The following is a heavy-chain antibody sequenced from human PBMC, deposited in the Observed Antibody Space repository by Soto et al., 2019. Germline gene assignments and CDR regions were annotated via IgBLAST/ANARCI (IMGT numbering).Heavy chain of an antibody. CDR2: IASDGRDK. J-gene: IGHJ4*02. V-gene: IGHV3-30*18. CDR3: AKDRAVRAADYYFDK. CDR1: GFTFSNYG. D-gene: IGHD6-13*01. Sequence: LRLSCEASGFTFSNYGMHWVRQAPGKGLEWVAVIASDGRDKKFADSVKGRFTISRDNSRDTLYLQMDGLRPDDTALYYCAKDRAVRAADYYFDKWGQGTLVTVSS.